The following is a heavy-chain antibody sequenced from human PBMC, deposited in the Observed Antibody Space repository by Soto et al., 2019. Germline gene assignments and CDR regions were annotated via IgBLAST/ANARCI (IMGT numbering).Heavy chain of an antibody. CDR1: GYTLTDLS. CDR2: FDPEDGET. J-gene: IGHJ4*02. D-gene: IGHD3-3*01. V-gene: IGHV1-24*01. Sequence: QVQLVQSGAEVKKPGASVKVSCKVSGYTLTDLSMQWVRQAPGKGREWMGGFDPEDGETIYAQKFQGRVTMTEDTATDTAYMELSSLRSEDTAVYYCATHRSGRFLEWLPEGSLAYWGQGTLVTVSS. CDR3: ATHRSGRFLEWLPEGSLAY.